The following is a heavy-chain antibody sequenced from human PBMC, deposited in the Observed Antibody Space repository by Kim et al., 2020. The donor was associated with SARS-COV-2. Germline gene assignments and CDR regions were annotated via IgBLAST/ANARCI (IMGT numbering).Heavy chain of an antibody. CDR2: MNPNSGNT. J-gene: IGHJ4*02. V-gene: IGHV1-8*01. D-gene: IGHD6-19*01. CDR3: ARGYPSSGDGPYAVAGTAHY. CDR1: GYTFTSYD. Sequence: ASVKVSCKASGYTFTSYDINWVRQATGQGLEWMGWMNPNSGNTGYAQKFQGRVTMTRNTSISTAYMELSSLRSEDTAVYYCARGYPSSGDGPYAVAGTAHYWGQGTLVTVSS.